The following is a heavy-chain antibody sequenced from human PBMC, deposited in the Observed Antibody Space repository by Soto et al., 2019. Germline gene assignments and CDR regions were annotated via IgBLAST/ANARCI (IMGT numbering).Heavy chain of an antibody. V-gene: IGHV1-69*05. Sequence: SVKVSCKTSGGTFSSYAISWVRQAPGQGLEWMGGIVPLFRTTNYAQKFQGRVTMTRDTSISTAYMELSRLRSDDTAVYYCARVENGYCSSTSCSDHYYYYYGMDVWGQGTTVTVSS. J-gene: IGHJ6*02. CDR3: ARVENGYCSSTSCSDHYYYYYGMDV. D-gene: IGHD2-2*03. CDR1: GGTFSSYA. CDR2: IVPLFRTT.